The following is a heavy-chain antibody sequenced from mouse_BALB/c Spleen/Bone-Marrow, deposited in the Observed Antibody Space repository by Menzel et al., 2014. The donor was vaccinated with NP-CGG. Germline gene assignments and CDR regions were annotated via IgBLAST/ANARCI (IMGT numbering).Heavy chain of an antibody. CDR1: GYTFSSYW. D-gene: IGHD3-2*01. J-gene: IGHJ3*01. Sequence: QVQLKESGAELMKPGASVKISCKATGYTFSSYWIEWVKRRPGHGLEWIGEILPGSDSTNYNENFKGKATFTADTSSNTAYMQLNSLTSEDSAVYFCARDSSDYLAWFAYWGQGTLVTVSA. V-gene: IGHV1-9*01. CDR2: ILPGSDST. CDR3: ARDSSDYLAWFAY.